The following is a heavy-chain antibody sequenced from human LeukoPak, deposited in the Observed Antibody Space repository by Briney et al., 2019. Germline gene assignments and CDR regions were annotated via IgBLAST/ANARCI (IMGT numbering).Heavy chain of an antibody. CDR1: GFIFSNYG. V-gene: IGHV3-33*01. J-gene: IGHJ4*02. CDR3: ARDLGSGSSFFFDF. CDR2: IYNDGNKN. Sequence: GGSVTLSCSAWGFIFSNYGMLWVGQAPGKGLQGVAVIYNDGNKNYYVDSMKDRFTDSRDNSKNTLYLQMRSLRVEDTASYFCARDLGSGSSFFFDFWGRGTLVTVSS. D-gene: IGHD3-10*01.